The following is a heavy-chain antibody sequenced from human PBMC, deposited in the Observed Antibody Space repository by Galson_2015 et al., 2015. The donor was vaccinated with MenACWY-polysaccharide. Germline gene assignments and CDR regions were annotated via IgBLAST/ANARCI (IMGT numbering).Heavy chain of an antibody. CDR1: GFVFNNYW. Sequence: SLRLSCAASGFVFNNYWTSWIRQSPGKGLERVANIKHDGSETYYLDSVKGRFVLSRDNARNSLYLQMSSLRAEDTAVYYCVRDWWCGRAACYYFDFWGQGTLVTVSS. V-gene: IGHV3-7*01. J-gene: IGHJ4*02. CDR3: VRDWWCGRAACYYFDF. D-gene: IGHD2-8*02. CDR2: IKHDGSET.